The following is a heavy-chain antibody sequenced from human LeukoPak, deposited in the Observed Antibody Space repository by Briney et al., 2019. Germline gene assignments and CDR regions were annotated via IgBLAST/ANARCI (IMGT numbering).Heavy chain of an antibody. CDR1: GFTFSSYA. D-gene: IGHD4-17*01. V-gene: IGHV3-53*01. Sequence: PGGSLRLSCAASGFTFSSYAMSWVRQAPGKGLEWVSVIYSGGSTYYADSVKGRFTISRDNSKNTLYLQMNSLRAEDTAVYYCARGLYGDYPNYFDYWGQGTLVTVSS. J-gene: IGHJ4*02. CDR2: IYSGGST. CDR3: ARGLYGDYPNYFDY.